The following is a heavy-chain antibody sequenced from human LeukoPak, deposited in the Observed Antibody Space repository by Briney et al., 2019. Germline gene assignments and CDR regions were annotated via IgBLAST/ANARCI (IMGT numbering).Heavy chain of an antibody. CDR2: ISRSSSYI. CDR3: AKGYYDYVWGSYYFDY. CDR1: GFTFSSYS. D-gene: IGHD3-16*01. Sequence: GGSLRLSCAASGFTFSSYSMNWVRQAPGEGLGWVSSISRSSSYIYYAVSVKGRFTITRDNANNSLYLQMNSLRGEDTAVYYCAKGYYDYVWGSYYFDYWGQGTLVTVSS. J-gene: IGHJ4*02. V-gene: IGHV3-21*04.